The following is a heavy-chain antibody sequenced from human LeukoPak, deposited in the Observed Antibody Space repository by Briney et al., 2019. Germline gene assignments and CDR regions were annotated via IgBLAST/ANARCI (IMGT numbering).Heavy chain of an antibody. D-gene: IGHD2-8*01. CDR1: GGSISSYY. CDR2: IYYSGST. J-gene: IGHJ4*02. Sequence: SETLSLTCTVSGGSISSYYWSWIRQPPGKGLEWIGYIYYSGSTNYNPSLKSRVTISVDTSKNQFSLKLSSVTAADTAVYYCARHPNGVFKREFDYWGQGTLSPSPQ. V-gene: IGHV4-59*08. CDR3: ARHPNGVFKREFDY.